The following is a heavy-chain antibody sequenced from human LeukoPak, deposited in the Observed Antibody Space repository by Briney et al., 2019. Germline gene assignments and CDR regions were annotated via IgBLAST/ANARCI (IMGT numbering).Heavy chain of an antibody. D-gene: IGHD3-22*01. J-gene: IGHJ4*02. Sequence: GGSLRLSCAASGFTFSSYSMNWVRQAPGKGLEWVPSISSSSSYIYYADSVKGRFTISRDNAKNSLYLQMNSLRAEDTAVYYCARGGTLYYYDSSGFDYWGQGTLVTVSS. CDR1: GFTFSSYS. CDR3: ARGGTLYYYDSSGFDY. CDR2: ISSSSSYI. V-gene: IGHV3-21*01.